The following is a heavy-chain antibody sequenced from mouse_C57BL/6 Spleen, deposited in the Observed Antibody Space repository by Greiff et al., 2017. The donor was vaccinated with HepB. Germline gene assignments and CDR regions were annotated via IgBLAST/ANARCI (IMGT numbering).Heavy chain of an antibody. J-gene: IGHJ3*01. CDR2: IWSGGST. Sequence: QVQLKESGPGLVQPSQSLSITCTVSGFSLTSYGVHWVRQPPGKGLEWLGVIWSGGSTDYNAAFISRLSISKDNSKSQVFFKMNSLPADDTAIYYCAKGDKGFAYWGQGTLVTVSA. CDR3: AKGDKGFAY. CDR1: GFSLTSYG. V-gene: IGHV2-4*01.